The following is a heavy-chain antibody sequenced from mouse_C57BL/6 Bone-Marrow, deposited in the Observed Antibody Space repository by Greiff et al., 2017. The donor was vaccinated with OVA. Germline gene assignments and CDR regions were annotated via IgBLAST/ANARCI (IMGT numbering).Heavy chain of an antibody. V-gene: IGHV5-17*01. J-gene: IGHJ4*01. CDR2: ISSGSSTI. D-gene: IGHD2-3*01. CDR3: ARRLMAMDY. CDR1: GFTFSDYG. Sequence: EVKLMESGGGLVKPGGSLKLSCAASGFTFSDYGMHWVRQAPEKGLEWVAYISSGSSTIYYADTVKGRFTISRDNAKNTLFLQMTSLRSEDTAMYYCARRLMAMDYWSQGTSVTVSS.